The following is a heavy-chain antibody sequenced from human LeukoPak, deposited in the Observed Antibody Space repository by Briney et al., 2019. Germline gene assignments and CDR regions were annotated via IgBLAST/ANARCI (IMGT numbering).Heavy chain of an antibody. CDR2: ISSSGSTI. CDR3: AREGGSSGWYDAFHI. V-gene: IGHV3-11*04. Sequence: PGGSLRLSCAASGFTFSDFYMSWIRQAPGKGLEWVSYISSSGSTIYFADSVKGRFTISRDNAKNSLYLQMNSLRAEDTAVHYCAREGGSSGWYDAFHIWGQGTMVTVSS. CDR1: GFTFSDFY. J-gene: IGHJ3*02. D-gene: IGHD6-19*01.